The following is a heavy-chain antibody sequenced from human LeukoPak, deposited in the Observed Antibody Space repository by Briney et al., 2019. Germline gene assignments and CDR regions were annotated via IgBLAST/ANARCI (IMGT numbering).Heavy chain of an antibody. D-gene: IGHD1-26*01. CDR1: GFTFSSYG. CDR2: IRYDGSNK. V-gene: IGHV3-30*02. J-gene: IGHJ4*02. CDR3: AGTVVGATRPSPDY. Sequence: GSLRLSCAASGFTFSSYGMHWVRQAPGKGLEWVAFIRYDGSNKYYADSVKGRFTISRDNSKNTLYLQMDSLRAEDTAVYYCAGTVVGATRPSPDYWGQGTLVTVSS.